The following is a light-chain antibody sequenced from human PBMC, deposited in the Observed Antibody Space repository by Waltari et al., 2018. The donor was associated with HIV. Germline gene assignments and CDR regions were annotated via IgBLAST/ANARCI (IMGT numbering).Light chain of an antibody. J-gene: IGLJ3*02. V-gene: IGLV3-25*03. CDR3: QSAASSATYRV. CDR2: KDS. CDR1: ALPKQY. Sequence: SYELTQPPSVSVSPGQTARITCSGDALPKQYANWYQQKPGQAPVLVIYKDSERPSGIPELFSCSSSGTTVTLTISGVQAEDEADYYCQSAASSATYRVFGGGTKLTVL.